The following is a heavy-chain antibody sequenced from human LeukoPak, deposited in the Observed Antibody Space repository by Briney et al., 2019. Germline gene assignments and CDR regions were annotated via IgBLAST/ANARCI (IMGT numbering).Heavy chain of an antibody. CDR1: GGSISSYY. D-gene: IGHD5-12*01. CDR2: IYTSGSI. J-gene: IGHJ4*02. V-gene: IGHV4-4*07. CDR3: ARDAYSGYDLYCFDY. Sequence: SETLSLTCTVSGGSISSYYWSWIRQPAGKGLEWIGRIYTSGSINYNPSLKSRVTMSVDTSKNQFSLKLSSVTAADTAVYYCARDAYSGYDLYCFDYWGQGTLVTVSS.